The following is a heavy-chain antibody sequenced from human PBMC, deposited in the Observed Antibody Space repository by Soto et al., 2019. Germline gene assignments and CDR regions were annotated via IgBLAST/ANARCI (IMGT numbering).Heavy chain of an antibody. CDR3: ATTRGIAVGGSFDH. V-gene: IGHV4-39*01. Sequence: SETLSLTCIVSGASISSRSSYWGWIRQPPGKGLEWVGAFYSGSTYNNPSLKSRVTISVDTSKNQFSLKLSSVAAEDTAIYYCATTRGIAVGGSFDHWGQGTLVTVSS. CDR2: FYSGST. J-gene: IGHJ5*02. D-gene: IGHD6-13*01. CDR1: GASISSRSSY.